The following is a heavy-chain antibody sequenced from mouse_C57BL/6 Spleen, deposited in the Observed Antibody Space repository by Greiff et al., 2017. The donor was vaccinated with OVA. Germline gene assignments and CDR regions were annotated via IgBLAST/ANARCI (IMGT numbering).Heavy chain of an antibody. Sequence: VQLQQSGPELVKPGASVKISCKASGYAFSSSWMNWVKQRPGQGLEWIGRIYPGDGDTNYNGKFKGKATLTADKSSSTAYMQLSSLTSEDSAVYFCASLGAYWGQGTLVTVSA. V-gene: IGHV1-82*01. CDR2: IYPGDGDT. J-gene: IGHJ3*01. CDR1: GYAFSSSW. CDR3: ASLGAY. D-gene: IGHD4-1*01.